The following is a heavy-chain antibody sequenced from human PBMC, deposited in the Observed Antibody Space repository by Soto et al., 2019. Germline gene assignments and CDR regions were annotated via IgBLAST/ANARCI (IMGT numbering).Heavy chain of an antibody. J-gene: IGHJ4*02. D-gene: IGHD2-15*01. CDR1: GFTFSNYG. CDR3: AKEWMVAATLFDY. CDR2: ILYDGHNK. Sequence: QVQLVESGGGVVQPGRSLRLSCAASGFTFSNYGMHWVRQAPGKGLEWVAVILYDGHNKYYADSVKGRFTISRDNSKNTLYLQMNSRRAEDTAVYYCAKEWMVAATLFDYWGQGTLVTVSS. V-gene: IGHV3-30*18.